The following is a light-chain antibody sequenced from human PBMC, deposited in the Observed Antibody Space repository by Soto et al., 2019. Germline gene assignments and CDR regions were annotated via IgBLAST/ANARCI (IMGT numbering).Light chain of an antibody. Sequence: QSVLTQPASVSGSPGQSITISCTGTSSDVGGYNYVSWYQQHPGKAPRLMIYDVTSRPSGVSNRFSGSKSGNTASLTISGLQAEDEADYYCTSYTSRNTLLFGGGTQLTVL. J-gene: IGLJ2*01. CDR3: TSYTSRNTLL. CDR1: SSDVGGYNY. V-gene: IGLV2-14*01. CDR2: DVT.